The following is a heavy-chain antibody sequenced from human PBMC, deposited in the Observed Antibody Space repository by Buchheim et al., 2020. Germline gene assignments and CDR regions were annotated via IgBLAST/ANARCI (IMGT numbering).Heavy chain of an antibody. V-gene: IGHV3-13*01. CDR2: IGTLGDT. J-gene: IGHJ6*02. D-gene: IGHD1-14*01. Sequence: EVQLAESGGDLVQPGGSLRLSCAASGFTFSSYDMHWVRQTAGKGLEWVSTIGTLGDTYYPDSVKGRFTISRENANNSLHLQMNSLRAGDTAVYYCTRTGAQYKYYGMDVWGQGTT. CDR1: GFTFSSYD. CDR3: TRTGAQYKYYGMDV.